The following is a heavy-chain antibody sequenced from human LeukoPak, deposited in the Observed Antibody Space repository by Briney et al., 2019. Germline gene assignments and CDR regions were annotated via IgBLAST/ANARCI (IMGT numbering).Heavy chain of an antibody. Sequence: SETLSLTCTVPGGSISSYYWSWIRQPPGKGLEWIGYIYYSGSTNYNPSLKSRVTISVDTSKNQFSLKLSSVTAADTAVYYCARGSDDFQHWGQGTLVTVSS. D-gene: IGHD5-24*01. CDR2: IYYSGST. V-gene: IGHV4-59*01. CDR3: ARGSDDFQH. CDR1: GGSISSYY. J-gene: IGHJ1*01.